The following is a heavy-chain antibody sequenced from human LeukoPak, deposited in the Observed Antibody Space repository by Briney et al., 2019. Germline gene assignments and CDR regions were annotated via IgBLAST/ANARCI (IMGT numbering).Heavy chain of an antibody. V-gene: IGHV1-2*02. J-gene: IGHJ5*02. CDR2: INPNSGGT. CDR3: ARVPASIVVVPAAIWFDP. Sequence: ASVKVSCKASGYTFTGHYMHWVRQAPGQGLEWMGWINPNSGGTNYAQKFQGRVTMTRDTSISTAYMELSRLRSDDTAVYYCARVPASIVVVPAAIWFDPWGQGTLVTVSS. D-gene: IGHD2-2*01. CDR1: GYTFTGHY.